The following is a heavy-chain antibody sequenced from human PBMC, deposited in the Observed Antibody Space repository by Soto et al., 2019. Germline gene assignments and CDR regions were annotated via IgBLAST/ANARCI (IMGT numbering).Heavy chain of an antibody. D-gene: IGHD3-16*02. CDR3: ARGLVIVYYYYYGMDV. J-gene: IGHJ6*02. CDR1: GGSFSGYY. Sequence: ASETLSLTCAVYGGSFSGYYWSWIRQPPGKGLEWIGEISHSGSTNYNPSLKSRVTISVDTSKNQFSLKLSSVTAADTAVYYCARGLVIVYYYYYGMDVWGQGTTVTV. CDR2: ISHSGST. V-gene: IGHV4-34*01.